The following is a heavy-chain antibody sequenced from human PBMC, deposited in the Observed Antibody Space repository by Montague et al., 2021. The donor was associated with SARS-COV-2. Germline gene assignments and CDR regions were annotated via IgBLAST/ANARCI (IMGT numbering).Heavy chain of an antibody. CDR3: AGPRGPRTVDYCFDF. CDR1: GGSISSYY. Sequence: SETLSLTCTVSGGSISSYYWSWIRQPPGKGLEWIGFIYYSGTTNSNPSLNSRVTLSVDTSKNQFSLKLPSVTAADTALYYCAGPRGPRTVDYCFDFWGQGTLVTVSS. D-gene: IGHD2-8*02. V-gene: IGHV4-59*13. CDR2: IYYSGTT. J-gene: IGHJ4*02.